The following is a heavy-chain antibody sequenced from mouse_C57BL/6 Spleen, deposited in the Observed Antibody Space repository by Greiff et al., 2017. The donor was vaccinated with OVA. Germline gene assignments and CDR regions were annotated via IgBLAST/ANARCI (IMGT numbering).Heavy chain of an antibody. D-gene: IGHD2-2*01. V-gene: IGHV1-82*01. CDR1: GYAFSSSW. J-gene: IGHJ3*01. CDR2: IYPGDGDT. Sequence: QVQLQQSGPELVKPGASVKISCKASGYAFSSSWMNWVKQRPGKGLEWIGRIYPGDGDTNYNGKFKGKATLTADKSSSTAYMQLSSLTSEDSAVYFCAVSTMVTRFAYWGQGTLVTVSA. CDR3: AVSTMVTRFAY.